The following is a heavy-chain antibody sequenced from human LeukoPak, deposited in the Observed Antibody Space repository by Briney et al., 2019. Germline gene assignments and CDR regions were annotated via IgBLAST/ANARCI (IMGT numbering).Heavy chain of an antibody. CDR1: GDSINKYF. CDR3: ARGGLEDRTWRYYIDF. J-gene: IGHJ4*02. V-gene: IGHV4-59*01. Sequence: PSETLSLTCTVSGDSINKYFWSWLRQSPGKGPEWLGYISHNGNTNYYPSLKSRVTISLDKSNNQFSLRLSSVTAADTAVYYCARGGLEDRTWRYYIDFWGRGILVTVSS. CDR2: ISHNGNT.